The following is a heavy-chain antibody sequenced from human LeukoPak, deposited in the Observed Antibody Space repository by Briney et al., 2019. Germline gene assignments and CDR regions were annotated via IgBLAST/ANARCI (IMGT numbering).Heavy chain of an antibody. CDR2: IYSGGST. J-gene: IGHJ4*02. V-gene: IGHV3-53*01. D-gene: IGHD1-26*01. CDR3: ARAVVGAAPGAFDY. CDR1: GFTVSSNY. Sequence: AGGSLRLSCAASGFTVSSNYMSWVRQAPGKGLEWVSVIYSGGSTYYADSVKGRFTISRDNSKNTLYLQMNSLRAEDTAVYYCARAVVGAAPGAFDYWGQGTLVTVSS.